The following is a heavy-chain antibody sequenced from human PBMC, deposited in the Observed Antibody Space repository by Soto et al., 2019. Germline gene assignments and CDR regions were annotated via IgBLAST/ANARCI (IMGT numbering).Heavy chain of an antibody. V-gene: IGHV4-31*03. J-gene: IGHJ4*02. CDR3: ARDRAGALYFDY. Sequence: QVQLQESGPGLVKPSQTLSLTCTVSGGSISSGGYYWSWIRQHPGKGLEWIGYIYYSGSTYYNPSVTSRVTISVDTSKNQFSLKLSSVTAADTAVYYCARDRAGALYFDYWGQGTLVTVSS. CDR2: IYYSGST. CDR1: GGSISSGGYY. D-gene: IGHD6-13*01.